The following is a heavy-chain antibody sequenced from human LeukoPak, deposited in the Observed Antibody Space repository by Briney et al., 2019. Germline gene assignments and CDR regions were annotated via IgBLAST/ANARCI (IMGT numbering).Heavy chain of an antibody. D-gene: IGHD2-21*02. Sequence: GESLKIPCKGSGYSFTSYWIGWVRQMPGKGLEWMGIIYPGDSDTRYSPSFQGQVTISADKSISTAYLQWSSLKASDTAMYYCARQQGTYCGGDCYANQFDYWGQGTLVTVSS. CDR2: IYPGDSDT. CDR3: ARQQGTYCGGDCYANQFDY. V-gene: IGHV5-51*01. CDR1: GYSFTSYW. J-gene: IGHJ4*02.